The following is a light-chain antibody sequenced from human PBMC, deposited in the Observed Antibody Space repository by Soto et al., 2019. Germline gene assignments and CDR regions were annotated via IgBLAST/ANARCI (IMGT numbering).Light chain of an antibody. CDR1: QSISTW. V-gene: IGKV1-5*03. CDR2: KAS. Sequence: DIQMTQSPSTLSASVGDRVTITCRASQSISTWLAWYRQKPGKAPKLLIYKASSLEGGVPSRFSGSGSGTEFNITISSLQPDDFATYYCQQYNTYPLTFGGGTTVDTK. J-gene: IGKJ4*01. CDR3: QQYNTYPLT.